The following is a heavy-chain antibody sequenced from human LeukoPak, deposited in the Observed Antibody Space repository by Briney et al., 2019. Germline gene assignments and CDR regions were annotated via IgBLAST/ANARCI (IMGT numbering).Heavy chain of an antibody. Sequence: GGSLRLSCAASGFTFSSYAMSWVRQAPGKGLEWVSTISGSGGSTFYADSVRGRFTISRDNSKNTLYLQMDSLRAEDTAVYYCAKGGDYYDYWGQGTLVTVSS. CDR3: AKGGDYYDY. J-gene: IGHJ4*02. CDR2: ISGSGGST. V-gene: IGHV3-23*01. CDR1: GFTFSSYA.